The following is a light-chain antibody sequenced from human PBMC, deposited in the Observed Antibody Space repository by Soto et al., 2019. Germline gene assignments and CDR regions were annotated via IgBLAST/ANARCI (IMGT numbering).Light chain of an antibody. CDR1: QSVSSSY. V-gene: IGKV3-20*01. CDR2: GAS. J-gene: IGKJ1*01. CDR3: QQYGSSPPT. Sequence: EIVLTQSPGTLSLSPGERATLSCRASQSVSSSYLAWYQQKPGQAPRLLIYGASSRVTGIPDRFSGSGSGTDFTLTISRLEPEDFAVYYCQQYGSSPPTFGQGTKV.